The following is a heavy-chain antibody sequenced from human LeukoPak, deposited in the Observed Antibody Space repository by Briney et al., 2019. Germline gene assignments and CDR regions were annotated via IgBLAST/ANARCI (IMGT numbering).Heavy chain of an antibody. V-gene: IGHV3-23*01. CDR2: ISGSGGST. J-gene: IGHJ4*02. Sequence: GGSLRLSCAASGFTFSSYAMSWVRQAPGKGLEWVSAISGSGGSTYYADSVKGRFTISRDNSKNTLYLQMNSLRAEDTAVYYCARDRTGTTALDYWGQGTLVTVSS. D-gene: IGHD1-7*01. CDR3: ARDRTGTTALDY. CDR1: GFTFSSYA.